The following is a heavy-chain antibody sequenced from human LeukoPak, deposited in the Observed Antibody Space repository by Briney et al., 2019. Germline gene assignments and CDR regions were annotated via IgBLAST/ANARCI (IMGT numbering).Heavy chain of an antibody. J-gene: IGHJ4*02. CDR3: AGSLKFITMVPHY. Sequence: ASVKVSCKASGGTFSSYAISWVRQAPGQGLEWMGGIIPIFGTANYAQKFQGRVTITADESTSTAYMELSSLRSEDTAVFYCAGSLKFITMVPHYWGQGTLVTVSS. CDR2: IIPIFGTA. V-gene: IGHV1-69*13. D-gene: IGHD3-10*01. CDR1: GGTFSSYA.